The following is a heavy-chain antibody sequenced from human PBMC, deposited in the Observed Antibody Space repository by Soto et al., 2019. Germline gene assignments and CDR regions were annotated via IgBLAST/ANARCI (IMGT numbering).Heavy chain of an antibody. D-gene: IGHD2-21*02. V-gene: IGHV3-48*03. CDR3: VREFVRDFHNWFDL. CDR1: GFIFSSYE. Sequence: AGGSLRLSCAASGFIFSSYEMNWVRQAPGKGLEWVSYISSGGNTMYYADSVKGRFTISRDNAKNSLYLEMNSLRAEDTAVYYCVREFVRDFHNWFDLWGQGTLVTVSS. J-gene: IGHJ5*02. CDR2: ISSGGNTM.